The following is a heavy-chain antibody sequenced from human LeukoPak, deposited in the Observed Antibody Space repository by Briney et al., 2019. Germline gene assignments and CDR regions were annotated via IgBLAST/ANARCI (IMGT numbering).Heavy chain of an antibody. V-gene: IGHV3-23*01. J-gene: IGHJ4*02. CDR2: ISGSGGST. CDR1: GFTFSSYA. Sequence: GGSLRLSCAASGFTFSSYAMIWVRQAPGKGLEWVAAISGSGGSTYYADSVKGRFTISRDNSKNTLYLQMNGLRAEDTAVYYCARVYDSSGYYYGRYFDYWGQGTLVTVSS. D-gene: IGHD3-22*01. CDR3: ARVYDSSGYYYGRYFDY.